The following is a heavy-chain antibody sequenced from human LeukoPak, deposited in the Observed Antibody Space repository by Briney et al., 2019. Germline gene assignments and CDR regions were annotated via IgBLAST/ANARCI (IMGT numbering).Heavy chain of an antibody. CDR3: AKAINPTYYYGSGTLRPWDLLFQH. J-gene: IGHJ1*01. CDR1: GFTFSSYA. Sequence: GGSLRLSCAASGFTFSSYAMSWVRQAPGKGLEWVSAVSGSGGSTYYADSVKGRFTISRDNSKNTLCLQMNSLRAEDTAVYYCAKAINPTYYYGSGTLRPWDLLFQHWGQGTLVTVSS. V-gene: IGHV3-23*01. CDR2: VSGSGGST. D-gene: IGHD3-10*01.